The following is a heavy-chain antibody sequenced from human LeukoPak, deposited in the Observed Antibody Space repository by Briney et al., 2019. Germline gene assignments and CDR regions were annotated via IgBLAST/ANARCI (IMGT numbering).Heavy chain of an antibody. J-gene: IGHJ5*02. Sequence: ASVKVSCKASGYTFTGHYMHWVRQAPGQGLEWMGWINPNSGGTNYAQKFQGRVTMTRDTSTSTAYMELRSLRSDDTAVYYCARGRYGDIAAAGVWFDPWGQGTLVTVSS. CDR1: GYTFTGHY. CDR2: INPNSGGT. V-gene: IGHV1-2*02. D-gene: IGHD6-13*01. CDR3: ARGRYGDIAAAGVWFDP.